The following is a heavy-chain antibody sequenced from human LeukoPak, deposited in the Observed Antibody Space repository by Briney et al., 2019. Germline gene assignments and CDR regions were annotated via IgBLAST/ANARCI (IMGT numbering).Heavy chain of an antibody. D-gene: IGHD6-13*01. J-gene: IGHJ4*02. CDR3: ASTSSWYPYYFDY. Sequence: GGSLRLSCAASGFTFSSYEMNWVRQAPGKGLEWVSYISSSGSTIYYADSVKGRFTISRDNAKNSLYLQMNSLRAEDTAVYYCASTSSWYPYYFDYWGQGTLVTVSS. V-gene: IGHV3-48*03. CDR1: GFTFSSYE. CDR2: ISSSGSTI.